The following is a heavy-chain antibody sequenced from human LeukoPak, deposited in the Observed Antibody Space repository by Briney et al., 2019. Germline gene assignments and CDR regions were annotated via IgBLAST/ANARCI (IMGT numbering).Heavy chain of an antibody. CDR2: ISSSSSYI. Sequence: GGSLRLSCAASGFTFSSYSMNWVRQAPGKGLEWVSSISSSSSYIYYADSVKGRFTISRDNAKNSLYLQMNSLGAEDTAVYYCARDSDSGSYVFDYWGQGTLVTVSS. CDR1: GFTFSSYS. J-gene: IGHJ4*02. D-gene: IGHD1-26*01. V-gene: IGHV3-21*01. CDR3: ARDSDSGSYVFDY.